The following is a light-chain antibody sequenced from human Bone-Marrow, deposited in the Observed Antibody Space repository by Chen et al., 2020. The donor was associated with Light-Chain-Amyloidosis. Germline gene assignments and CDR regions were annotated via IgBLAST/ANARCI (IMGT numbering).Light chain of an antibody. CDR1: RSNIGAPYD. CDR2: GNN. Sequence: QSVLTQPPSVSGAPGQRVTISCTGSRSNIGAPYDVHWYQQLPGTAPKLLLYGNNNRPSGVPDRFSGSKSGSSASLAITGLRADDEADYYGRSYDTRLRGSVFGGGTRLTVL. V-gene: IGLV1-40*01. CDR3: RSYDTRLRGSV. J-gene: IGLJ2*01.